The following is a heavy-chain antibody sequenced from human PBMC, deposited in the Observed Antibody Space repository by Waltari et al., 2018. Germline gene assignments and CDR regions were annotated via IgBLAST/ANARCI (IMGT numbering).Heavy chain of an antibody. CDR2: ISHDGSVT. J-gene: IGHJ6*02. CDR3: GRSMYV. Sequence: EEQLVESGGNLVQPGGSLRLSCAASGFIISSYWMYWVRQAPGKGLVWVSRISHDGSVTGYADSGKCRFTISRDNAKNTLYLQMNSLRPEDTAVSYCGRSMYVWGHGTTVTVSS. V-gene: IGHV3-74*01. CDR1: GFIISSYW.